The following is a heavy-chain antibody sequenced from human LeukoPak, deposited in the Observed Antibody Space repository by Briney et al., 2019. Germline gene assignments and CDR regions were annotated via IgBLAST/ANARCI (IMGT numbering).Heavy chain of an antibody. CDR3: ARRYYGSGTNYFDY. V-gene: IGHV4-4*02. J-gene: IGHJ4*02. D-gene: IGHD3-10*01. Sequence: SETLSLTCTVSGGSISTSNWWSWVRQPPGKGLEWIGEVYHSGSTSYNSSLKSRLTMSIDKSKNHFSLNLSSVTAADTAVYYCARRYYGSGTNYFDYWGQGTLVTVSS. CDR2: VYHSGST. CDR1: GGSISTSNW.